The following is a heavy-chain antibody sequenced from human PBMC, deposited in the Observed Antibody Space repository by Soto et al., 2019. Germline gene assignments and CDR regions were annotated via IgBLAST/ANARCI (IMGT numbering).Heavy chain of an antibody. CDR1: GYTFSTYP. CDR3: ARDRVEAALGTFDQ. Sequence: ASVKVSCKTSGYTFSTYPISWVRQAPGQGLEWVGWISTYNGKTNYGQKFQGRVTITTDTSASTAYMNLRNLRSDDTAIYYCARDRVEAALGTFDQWGQGTLVTVSS. CDR2: ISTYNGKT. D-gene: IGHD6-13*01. J-gene: IGHJ4*02. V-gene: IGHV1-18*01.